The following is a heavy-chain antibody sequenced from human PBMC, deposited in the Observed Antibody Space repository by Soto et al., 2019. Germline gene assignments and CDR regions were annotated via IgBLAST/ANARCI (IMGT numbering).Heavy chain of an antibody. CDR1: GITVSDNH. CDR3: ASPSSFDY. CDR2: IYSGGST. V-gene: IGHV3-66*01. J-gene: IGHJ4*02. Sequence: PGEALKISCAASGITVSDNHMSWVRQAPGKGLEWVSVIYSGGSTNYADSVKGRFTVSRDTPKNTLYLQMNNLRAEDTAVYYCASPSSFDYWGQGTLVTVSS.